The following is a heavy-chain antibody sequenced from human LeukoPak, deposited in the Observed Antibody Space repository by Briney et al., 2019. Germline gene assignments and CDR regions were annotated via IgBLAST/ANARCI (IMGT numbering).Heavy chain of an antibody. CDR1: GFTFSNYW. CDR3: CGGYSSFDIFH. V-gene: IGHV3-74*03. Sequence: GGSLRLSCAASGFTFSNYWMYWLRQAPGKGLEWVSRIKSDGSNTADADSVRGRFTISRDNAKNTLYLQMSSLRADDTAVFYCCGGYSSFDIFHWGQGTLVTVSS. J-gene: IGHJ4*02. CDR2: IKSDGSNT. D-gene: IGHD5-18*01.